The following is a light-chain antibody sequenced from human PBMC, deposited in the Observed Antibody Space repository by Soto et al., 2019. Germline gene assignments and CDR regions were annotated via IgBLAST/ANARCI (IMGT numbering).Light chain of an antibody. CDR1: QSLSSSH. Sequence: EIVLTQSPGTLSLSPGERATLSCRASQSLSSSHLVWYQQKPGQAPRLLIYAASSRATGIPARFSGSGSGTDFTLTISRLEPEDFAVYYCHQHGSSPKTFGQGTRVEV. V-gene: IGKV3-20*01. CDR3: HQHGSSPKT. J-gene: IGKJ1*01. CDR2: AAS.